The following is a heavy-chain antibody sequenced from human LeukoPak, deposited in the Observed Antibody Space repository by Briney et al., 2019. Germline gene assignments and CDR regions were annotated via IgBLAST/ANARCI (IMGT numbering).Heavy chain of an antibody. V-gene: IGHV3-23*01. CDR3: AKNLRGDYRIRCDY. CDR1: EFTFISYA. Sequence: GGSLRLSCAASEFTFISYAVSWVRQAPGKGLEWVSTISGSGGSTYYADSVKGRFTISRDNSKNTLYLQMNSLRAEDTAVYYCAKNLRGDYRIRCDYWGQGTLVTVSS. CDR2: ISGSGGST. D-gene: IGHD4-17*01. J-gene: IGHJ4*02.